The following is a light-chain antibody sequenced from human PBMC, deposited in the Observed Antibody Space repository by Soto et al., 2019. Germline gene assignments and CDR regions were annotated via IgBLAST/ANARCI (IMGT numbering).Light chain of an antibody. V-gene: IGLV8-61*01. Sequence: VCPGGTVTLTCGLTSGSVSTTYYPSWYQQTPGQAPRTLIYSTNIRSSGVPDRFSGSILGNKAALTITGAQADDESDYHCMLYMGGGLVLFGGGTKLTVL. CDR1: SGSVSTTYY. CDR3: MLYMGGGLVL. CDR2: STN. J-gene: IGLJ2*01.